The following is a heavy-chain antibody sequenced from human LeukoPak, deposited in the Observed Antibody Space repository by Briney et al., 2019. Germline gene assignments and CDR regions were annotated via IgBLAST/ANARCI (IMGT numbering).Heavy chain of an antibody. D-gene: IGHD5-12*01. V-gene: IGHV4-39*07. CDR3: ARDNVDFDY. Sequence: SQTLSLTCTVSGGSISSGSYYWSWIRQPPEKGLEWIGEINHSGSTNYNPSLKSRVTISVDTSKNQFSLKLSSVTAADTAVYYCARDNVDFDYWGQGTLVTVSS. CDR1: GGSISSGSYY. J-gene: IGHJ4*02. CDR2: INHSGST.